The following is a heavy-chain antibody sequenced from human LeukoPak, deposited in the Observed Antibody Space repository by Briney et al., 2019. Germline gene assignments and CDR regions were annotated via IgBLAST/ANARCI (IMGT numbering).Heavy chain of an antibody. CDR1: GYTFTGYY. J-gene: IGHJ4*02. Sequence: ASVKVSCKASGYTFTGYYMHWERQAPGQGLEWMGWINPNSGGTNYAQKFQGRVTMTRDTSISTAYMELSRLRSDDTAVYYCARIAAAGTRFGYFDYWGQGTLVTVSS. CDR2: INPNSGGT. V-gene: IGHV1-2*02. CDR3: ARIAAAGTRFGYFDY. D-gene: IGHD6-13*01.